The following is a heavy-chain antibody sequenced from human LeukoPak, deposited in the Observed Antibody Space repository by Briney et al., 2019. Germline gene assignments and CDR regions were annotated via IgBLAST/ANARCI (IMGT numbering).Heavy chain of an antibody. CDR1: GYTFTGYY. J-gene: IGHJ4*02. D-gene: IGHD6-19*01. V-gene: IGHV1-2*06. CDR3: ARLSYEVAGTPISDY. CDR2: INPNGGGT. Sequence: ASVKVSCKASGYTFTGYYMHWVRQAPGQGLEWMGRINPNGGGTNYAQKLQGRVTMTRDTSISTAYMELSRLRSDDTAVYYCARLSYEVAGTPISDYWGQGTLVTVSS.